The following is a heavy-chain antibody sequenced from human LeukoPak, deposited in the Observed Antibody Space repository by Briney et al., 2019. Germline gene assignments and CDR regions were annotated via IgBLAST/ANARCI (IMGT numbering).Heavy chain of an antibody. V-gene: IGHV3-23*01. D-gene: IGHD1-1*01. J-gene: IGHJ4*02. CDR3: ARGARYSYFDY. CDR2: ISGSGSST. CDR1: GFIFIDYG. Sequence: AGGSLRLSCAASGFIFIDYGMSWVRQAPGKGLEWVSVISGSGSSTCYADSVKGRFTISRDNSKNTLFLQMNSLRAEDTAVYYCARGARYSYFDYWGQGTLVTVSS.